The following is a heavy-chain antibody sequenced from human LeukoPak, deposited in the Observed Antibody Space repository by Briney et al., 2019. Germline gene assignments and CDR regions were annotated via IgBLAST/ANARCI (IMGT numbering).Heavy chain of an antibody. V-gene: IGHV1-2*02. CDR2: INPHSGGT. Sequence: ASVKVSCKASGYTFTAYYMHWVRQAPGQGLEWVGWINPHSGGTNYAQKFQGRVTMTRDTSISTAYMELSGLRSDDTAMYYCASGYYYWYFDYWGQGTLVTVSS. CDR1: GYTFTAYY. CDR3: ASGYYYWYFDY. D-gene: IGHD1-26*01. J-gene: IGHJ4*02.